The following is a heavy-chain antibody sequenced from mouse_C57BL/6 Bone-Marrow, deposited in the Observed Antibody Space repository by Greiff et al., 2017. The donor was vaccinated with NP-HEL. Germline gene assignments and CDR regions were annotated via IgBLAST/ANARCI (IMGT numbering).Heavy chain of an antibody. Sequence: EVQLQQSVAELVRPGASVKLSCTASGFNIKNTYMHWVKQRPEQGLEWIGRIDPANGNTKYVPKFQGKATITADTSSNTAYLQLSSLTSEDTAIYYCASLLYYSNVWFAYWGQGTLVTVSA. J-gene: IGHJ3*01. V-gene: IGHV14-3*01. D-gene: IGHD2-5*01. CDR1: GFNIKNTY. CDR3: ASLLYYSNVWFAY. CDR2: IDPANGNT.